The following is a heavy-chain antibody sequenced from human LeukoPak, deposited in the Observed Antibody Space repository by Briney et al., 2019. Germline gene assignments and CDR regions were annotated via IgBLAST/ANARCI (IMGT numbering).Heavy chain of an antibody. CDR1: GFTFSNYW. V-gene: IGHV3-7*01. CDR3: ARTSSAQWLVLN. D-gene: IGHD6-19*01. J-gene: IGHJ4*02. CDR2: IKQDGSER. Sequence: PGGSLRLSCAASGFTFSNYWMSWVRQAPGKGLEWVANIKQDGSERYYVDSVKGRFTISRDNSKNTLYLQMNSLRAEDTAVYYCARTSSAQWLVLNWGQGTLVTVSS.